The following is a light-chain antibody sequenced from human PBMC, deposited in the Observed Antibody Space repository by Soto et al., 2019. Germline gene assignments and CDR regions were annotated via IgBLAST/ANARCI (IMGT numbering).Light chain of an antibody. CDR3: QQYVNLPPLVT. CDR2: DAS. CDR1: QDISNY. V-gene: IGKV1-33*01. Sequence: DIQMTQSPSSLSASVGDRVTITCQASQDISNYLNWYQQKPGKAPKLLIYDASNLETGVPSRFSGSGSGTDFTFTISSLQPEDIATYYCQQYVNLPPLVTFGPGTKVDIK. J-gene: IGKJ3*01.